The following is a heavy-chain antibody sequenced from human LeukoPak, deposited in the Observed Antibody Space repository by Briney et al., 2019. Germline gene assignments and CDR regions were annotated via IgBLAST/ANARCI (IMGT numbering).Heavy chain of an antibody. CDR2: ISYDGSNK. D-gene: IGHD3-10*01. J-gene: IGHJ6*03. V-gene: IGHV3-30*04. Sequence: GGSLRLSCTASGFTFGDFAMSWVRQAPGKGLGWVAVISYDGSNKYYADSVKGRFTITRDNSENTLYLQMNSLRAEDTAVYYCAKEVRNYYYYMDVWGKGTTVTVSS. CDR3: AKEVRNYYYYMDV. CDR1: GFTFGDFA.